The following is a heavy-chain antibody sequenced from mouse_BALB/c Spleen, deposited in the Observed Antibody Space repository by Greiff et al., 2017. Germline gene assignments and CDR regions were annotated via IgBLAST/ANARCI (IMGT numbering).Heavy chain of an antibody. V-gene: IGHV2-9*02. J-gene: IGHJ4*01. D-gene: IGHD2-4*01. CDR3: ARDEGLRRGGYYAMDY. CDR1: GFSLTSYG. Sequence: QVQLKESGPGLVAPSQSLSITCTVSGFSLTSYGVHWVRQPPGKGLEWLGVIWAGGSTNYNSALMSRLSISKDNSKSQVFLKMNSLQTDDTAMYYCARDEGLRRGGYYAMDYWGQGTSVTVSS. CDR2: IWAGGST.